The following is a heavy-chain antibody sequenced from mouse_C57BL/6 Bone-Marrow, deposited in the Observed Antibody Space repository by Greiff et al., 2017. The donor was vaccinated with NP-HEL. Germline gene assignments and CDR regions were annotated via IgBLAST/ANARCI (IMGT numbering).Heavy chain of an antibody. Sequence: QLQQSGAELVRPGTSVKMSCKASGYTFTNYWIGWAKQRPGHGLEWIGDIYPGGGYTNYNEKFKGKATLTADKSSSTAYMQFSSLTSEDSAIYYCARSHYYYGSSGFAYWGQGTLVTVSA. D-gene: IGHD1-1*01. J-gene: IGHJ3*01. CDR2: IYPGGGYT. CDR1: GYTFTNYW. CDR3: ARSHYYYGSSGFAY. V-gene: IGHV1-63*01.